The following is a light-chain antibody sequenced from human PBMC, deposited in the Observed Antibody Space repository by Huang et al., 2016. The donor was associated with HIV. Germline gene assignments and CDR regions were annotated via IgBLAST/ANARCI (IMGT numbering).Light chain of an antibody. CDR3: QQYKSLAWT. Sequence: DIQMTQSPSTLSASVGDRVTITCRASQSISSWLAWYQQKPGKAPNLLIYKASSLESGVPSRFSGSGSGTEFTLTISSLQPDDFATYYCQQYKSLAWTFGQGTKVEIK. J-gene: IGKJ1*01. CDR2: KAS. V-gene: IGKV1-5*03. CDR1: QSISSW.